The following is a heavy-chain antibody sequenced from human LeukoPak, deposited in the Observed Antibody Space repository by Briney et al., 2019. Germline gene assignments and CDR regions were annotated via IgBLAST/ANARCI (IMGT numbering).Heavy chain of an antibody. D-gene: IGHD4-17*01. CDR3: ARGMTTVTTWWFDP. CDR1: GGTFSSYA. CDR2: IIPIFGIA. Sequence: ASVKVSCKASGGTFSSYAISWVRQAPGQGLEWRGRIIPIFGIANYAQKFQGRVTITADKSTSTAYMELSSLRSEDTAVYYCARGMTTVTTWWFDPWGQGTLVTVSS. J-gene: IGHJ5*02. V-gene: IGHV1-69*04.